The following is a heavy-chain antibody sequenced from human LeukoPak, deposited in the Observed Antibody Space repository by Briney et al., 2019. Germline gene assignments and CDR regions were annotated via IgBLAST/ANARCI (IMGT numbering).Heavy chain of an antibody. CDR2: INRPAKSYAT. V-gene: IGHV3-73*01. Sequence: GGSLRLSCAASGFTLSDSAIHWVRQASGKGLEWVGLINRPAKSYATAYGASVGGRFTISRDDSKNTAYLQMDSLKTEDTALYYCTRDRGAYNWLDPWGQGALVTVSS. J-gene: IGHJ5*02. D-gene: IGHD1-26*01. CDR3: TRDRGAYNWLDP. CDR1: GFTLSDSA.